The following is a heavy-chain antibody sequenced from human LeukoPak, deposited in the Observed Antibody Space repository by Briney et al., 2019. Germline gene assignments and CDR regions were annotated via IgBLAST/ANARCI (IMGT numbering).Heavy chain of an antibody. CDR1: GFTFSSYS. Sequence: KSGGPLRLSCAASGFTFSSYSMIWVRQAPGKGLEWVSSISSSSSYIYYADSVKGRFTISRDNAKNSLYLQMNSLRAEDTAVYYCARGSPVLRFLEWLFSRWGQGTLVTVSS. V-gene: IGHV3-21*01. J-gene: IGHJ4*02. D-gene: IGHD3-3*01. CDR2: ISSSSSYI. CDR3: ARGSPVLRFLEWLFSR.